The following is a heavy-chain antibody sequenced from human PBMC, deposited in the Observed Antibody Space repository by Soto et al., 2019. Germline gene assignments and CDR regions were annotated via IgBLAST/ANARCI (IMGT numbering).Heavy chain of an antibody. V-gene: IGHV3-72*01. CDR3: TRGLLGGAPSYNFHGMDV. J-gene: IGHJ6*01. D-gene: IGHD1-26*01. CDR1: GFTFSDHY. CDR2: SRNRVNSHTT. Sequence: EVQLVESGGGLVQPGGSLRLSCAASGFTFSDHYMDWVRQAPGKGLEWVARSRNRVNSHTTEYAASVKGRFTISRDESKSSLYLQMNSLQIEDTAVYYCTRGLLGGAPSYNFHGMDVWGQGTTVTVSS.